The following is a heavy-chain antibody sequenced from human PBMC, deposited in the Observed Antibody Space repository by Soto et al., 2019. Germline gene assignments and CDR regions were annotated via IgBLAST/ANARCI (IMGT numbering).Heavy chain of an antibody. J-gene: IGHJ3*02. Sequence: ASVKVSCKASGYTFTSYGISWVRQAHGKGLEWMGWISAYNGNTNYAQKLQGRVTMTTDTSTSTAYMELRSLRSDDTAVYYCARYFWSGYYTGDAFDIWGQGTMVTVSS. CDR1: GYTFTSYG. V-gene: IGHV1-18*01. D-gene: IGHD3-3*01. CDR3: ARYFWSGYYTGDAFDI. CDR2: ISAYNGNT.